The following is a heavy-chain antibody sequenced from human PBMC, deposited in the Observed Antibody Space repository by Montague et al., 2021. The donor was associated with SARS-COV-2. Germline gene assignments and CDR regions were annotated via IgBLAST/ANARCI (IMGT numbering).Heavy chain of an antibody. J-gene: IGHJ5*02. CDR3: AITFGGARFDP. CDR2: IYHSGTT. D-gene: IGHD3-16*01. CDR1: GGSVSSDNW. V-gene: IGHV4-4*02. Sequence: SETLSLTCTVSGGSVSSDNWWTWVRQPPGKGLEWIGEIYHSGTTNYNPSLQSRVTISVDKSRNHLSLNLRSVTAADTAMSYCAITFGGARFDPWGQGILVTVSS.